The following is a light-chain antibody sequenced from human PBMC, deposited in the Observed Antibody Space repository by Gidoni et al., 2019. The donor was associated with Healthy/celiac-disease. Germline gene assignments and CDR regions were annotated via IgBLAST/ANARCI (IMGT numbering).Light chain of an antibody. CDR3: QQYGSSRFT. J-gene: IGKJ3*01. Sequence: EIVLTQSPGTLSLSPGERATLYCRSTQSVSSSYLAWYQKKPCQAPGLLIYGASSRSTGIPDRFSGSGSGTDFTLTISRLEPENFAVYYCQQYGSSRFTCGPGTKVDIK. V-gene: IGKV3-20*01. CDR1: QSVSSSY. CDR2: GAS.